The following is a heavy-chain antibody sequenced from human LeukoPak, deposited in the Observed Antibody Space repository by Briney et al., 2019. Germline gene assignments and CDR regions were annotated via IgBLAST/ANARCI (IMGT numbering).Heavy chain of an antibody. J-gene: IGHJ6*03. CDR1: GGSISSSTYY. Sequence: KASETLSLTCTVSGGSISSSTYYWGWIRQPPGKGLEWIGSISYGGTTYYNPSLNSRVTISVDTSKNQFSLRLSSVTAADTAVYYCARLVGYYYCYMDVWGKGTTVTVSS. CDR3: ARLVGYYYCYMDV. V-gene: IGHV4-39*01. CDR2: ISYGGTT. D-gene: IGHD2-15*01.